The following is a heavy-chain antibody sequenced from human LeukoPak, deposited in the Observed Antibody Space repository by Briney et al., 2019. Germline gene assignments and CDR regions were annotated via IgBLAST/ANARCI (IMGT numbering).Heavy chain of an antibody. Sequence: GASVNVSCKSSGYTFTGYYMHWVRQAPGQGLAWMGENNHNSGGTNYAQNIQGRVSMTRDTSNSTAYMELSRLKSDDTAVYYCAAFMVTGTCDYWGQGTLVTVSS. J-gene: IGHJ4*02. CDR3: AAFMVTGTCDY. D-gene: IGHD2-21*02. CDR2: NNHNSGGT. V-gene: IGHV1-2*02. CDR1: GYTFTGYY.